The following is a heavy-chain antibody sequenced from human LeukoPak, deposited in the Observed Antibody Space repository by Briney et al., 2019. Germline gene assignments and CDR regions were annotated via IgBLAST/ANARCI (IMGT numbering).Heavy chain of an antibody. CDR2: IKQDGSEK. J-gene: IGHJ6*03. CDR3: ARDAAVQQLGYYYYYMDV. Sequence: GGSLRLFCAASGFTFSNYWMSWVRQARGKGLEWVANIKQDGSEKYYVDSVKGRFTISRNNAKNSLYLQMNSLRAEDTAVYYCARDAAVQQLGYYYYYMDVWGKGTTVTVSS. D-gene: IGHD6-13*01. V-gene: IGHV3-7*01. CDR1: GFTFSNYW.